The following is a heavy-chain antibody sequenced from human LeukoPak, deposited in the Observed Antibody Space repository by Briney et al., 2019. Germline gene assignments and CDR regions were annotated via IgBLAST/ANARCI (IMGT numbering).Heavy chain of an antibody. V-gene: IGHV4-59*12. CDR1: GGSISSYH. D-gene: IGHD4-17*01. J-gene: IGHJ4*02. CDR2: IYYSGST. CDR3: TRGTVTTTYFDY. Sequence: SETLSLTCTVSGGSISSYHWRWIRQPPGKGLEWIGYIYYSGSTNYNPSLKSRVTISVDTSKNQFSLKLSSVTAADTAVYYCTRGTVTTTYFDYWGQGTLVTVSS.